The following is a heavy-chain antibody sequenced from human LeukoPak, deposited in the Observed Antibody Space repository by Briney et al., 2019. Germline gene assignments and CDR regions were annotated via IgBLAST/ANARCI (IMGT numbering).Heavy chain of an antibody. CDR3: ARVPGRSSTSCPSCSY. V-gene: IGHV3-48*03. D-gene: IGHD2-2*01. Sequence: SGGSLRLSCAASGFTFSSYEMNWVRQAPGKGLEWVSYISSSGSTIYYADSVTGRFTISRDNAKNSLYLQMNSLRAEDTAVYYCARVPGRSSTSCPSCSYWGQGPQVTVSS. CDR1: GFTFSSYE. J-gene: IGHJ4*02. CDR2: ISSSGSTI.